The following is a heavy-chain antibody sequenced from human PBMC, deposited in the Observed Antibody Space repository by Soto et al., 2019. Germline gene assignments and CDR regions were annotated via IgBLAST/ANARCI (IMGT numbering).Heavy chain of an antibody. CDR2: ISYDGSNK. Sequence: QVQLVESGGGVVQPGRSLRLSCAASGFTFSSYGMHWVRQAPGKGLEWVAVISYDGSNKYYADSVKGRFTISRDNSKNTLYLQMNSLRAEDTAVYYCAKIRGNYGDFKAYYYYGMDVWGQGTTFTVSS. CDR1: GFTFSSYG. D-gene: IGHD4-17*01. CDR3: AKIRGNYGDFKAYYYYGMDV. J-gene: IGHJ6*02. V-gene: IGHV3-30*18.